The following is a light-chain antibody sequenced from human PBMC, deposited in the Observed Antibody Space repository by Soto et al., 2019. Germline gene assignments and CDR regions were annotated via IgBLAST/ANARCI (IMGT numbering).Light chain of an antibody. CDR3: QQYDSWPHT. J-gene: IGKJ2*01. V-gene: IGKV3-15*01. Sequence: EIVMTQSPATLSVSPGERVTLSCGASQSISGDLAWYQQKPGQAPRLVIYGASTRATGVPARFSGSGSATEFTLTISSLQSEDFAVYYCQQYDSWPHTFGLGTSLKIK. CDR2: GAS. CDR1: QSISGD.